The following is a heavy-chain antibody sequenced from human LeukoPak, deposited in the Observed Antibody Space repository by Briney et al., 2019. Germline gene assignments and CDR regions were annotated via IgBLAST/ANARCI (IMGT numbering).Heavy chain of an antibody. CDR3: ALSWRSDDAFDI. V-gene: IGHV3-53*01. Sequence: GGSLRLSCAASGFTFSSYWMHWVRQAPGKGLEWVSVIYSGGSTYYADSVKGRFTISRDNSKNTLYLQMNSLRAEDTAVYYCALSWRSDDAFDIWGQGTMVTVSS. J-gene: IGHJ3*02. CDR1: GFTFSSYW. CDR2: IYSGGST.